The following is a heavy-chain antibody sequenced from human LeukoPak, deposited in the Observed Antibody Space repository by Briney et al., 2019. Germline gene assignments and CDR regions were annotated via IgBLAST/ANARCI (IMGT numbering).Heavy chain of an antibody. D-gene: IGHD3-22*01. CDR3: ARESGYYYDTRYFDY. V-gene: IGHV4-4*02. CDR1: GGSISSSNW. CDR2: IYHSGST. J-gene: IGHJ4*02. Sequence: SGTLSLTCAVSGGSISSSNWWSWVRQPPGKGLEWIGEIYHSGSTNYNPSLKSRVTISVDKSKNQISLKLSSVTAADTAVYYCARESGYYYDTRYFDYWGQGTLVTVSS.